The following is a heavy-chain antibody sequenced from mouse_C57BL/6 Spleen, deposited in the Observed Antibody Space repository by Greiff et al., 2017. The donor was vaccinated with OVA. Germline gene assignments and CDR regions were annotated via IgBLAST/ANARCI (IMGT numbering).Heavy chain of an antibody. CDR3: ARSPSTGHYFDY. V-gene: IGHV14-2*01. J-gene: IGHJ2*01. D-gene: IGHD1-1*01. CDR2: IDPEDGET. Sequence: EVQLVESGAELVKPGASVKLSCTASGFNIKDYYMHWVKQRTEQGLEWIGRIDPEDGETKYAPKFQGKATITADTSSNTAYLQLSSLTSEDTAVYYGARSPSTGHYFDYWGQGTTLTVSS. CDR1: GFNIKDYY.